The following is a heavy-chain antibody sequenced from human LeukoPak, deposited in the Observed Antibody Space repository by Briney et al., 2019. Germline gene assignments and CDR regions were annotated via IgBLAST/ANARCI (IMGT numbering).Heavy chain of an antibody. CDR1: GGTFSSYA. D-gene: IGHD1-1*01. V-gene: IGHV1-18*01. Sequence: ASVKVSCKASGGTFSSYAISWVRQAPGQGLEWMGWISAYNGNTNYAQKLQGRVTMTTDTSTSTAYMELRSLRSDDTAVYYCARVEQERRGLDYWGQGTLVTVSS. CDR3: ARVEQERRGLDY. CDR2: ISAYNGNT. J-gene: IGHJ4*02.